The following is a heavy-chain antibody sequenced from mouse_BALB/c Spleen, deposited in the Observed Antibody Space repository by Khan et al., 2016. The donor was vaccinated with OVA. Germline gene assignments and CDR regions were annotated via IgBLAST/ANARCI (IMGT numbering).Heavy chain of an antibody. Sequence: EVMLVESGGGLVRPGGSLKLSCAASGFTFSNSAMSWVRQSPEKRLEWVASISSGDSTYYLDSVKGRFTISRDNARNILYLQMSSLRSEDTAIDFCARDYWFAYWGQGTLVTVSA. V-gene: IGHV5-6-5*01. CDR3: ARDYWFAY. CDR1: GFTFSNSA. CDR2: ISSGDST. J-gene: IGHJ3*01.